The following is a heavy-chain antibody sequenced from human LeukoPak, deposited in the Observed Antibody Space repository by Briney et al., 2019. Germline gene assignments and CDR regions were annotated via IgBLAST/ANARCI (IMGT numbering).Heavy chain of an antibody. CDR2: ISGSGTDI. D-gene: IGHD5-18*01. Sequence: GGSLRLSCAGSGFTFSDPYMSWIRQAPGKGLECLSYISGSGTDINYADSVRGRFTISRDNAKNLLYLQMNDLRLEDTAVYYCARTARHLDYWGQGTLVTVSS. CDR3: ARTARHLDY. CDR1: GFTFSDPY. V-gene: IGHV3-11*04. J-gene: IGHJ4*02.